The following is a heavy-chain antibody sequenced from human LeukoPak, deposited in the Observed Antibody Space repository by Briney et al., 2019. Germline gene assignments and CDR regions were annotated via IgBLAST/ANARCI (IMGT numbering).Heavy chain of an antibody. CDR3: ARWYSGYDPKPLDY. CDR1: GFTFDDYG. CDR2: ITWNGGNT. J-gene: IGHJ4*02. V-gene: IGHV3-20*04. Sequence: GGSLRLSCVASGFTFDDYGMSWVRQAPGKGLEWVCGITWNGGNTGFADSVKGRFTISRDNAKNSLYLQMNSLRAEDTAVYYCARWYSGYDPKPLDYWGQGTLVTVSS. D-gene: IGHD5-12*01.